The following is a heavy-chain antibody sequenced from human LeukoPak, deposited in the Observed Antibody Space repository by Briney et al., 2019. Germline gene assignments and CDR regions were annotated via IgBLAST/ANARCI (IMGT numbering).Heavy chain of an antibody. CDR1: GGSISSSSYY. D-gene: IGHD3-22*01. CDR2: IYYSGST. V-gene: IGHV4-39*07. Sequence: SETLSLTCTVSGGSISSSSYYWGWIRQPPGKGLEWIGSIYYSGSTNYNPSLKSRVTMSVDTSKNQFSLKLSSVTAADTAVYYCAREGYDSSGYYYKAFDYWGQGTLVTVSS. CDR3: AREGYDSSGYYYKAFDY. J-gene: IGHJ4*02.